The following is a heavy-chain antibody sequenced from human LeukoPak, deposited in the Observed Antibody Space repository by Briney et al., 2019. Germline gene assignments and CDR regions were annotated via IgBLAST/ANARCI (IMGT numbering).Heavy chain of an antibody. J-gene: IGHJ6*02. CDR3: ARRPYSDSSGRLSDV. V-gene: IGHV3-48*02. CDR1: GFAFNSYN. Sequence: PGGSLRLSCAASGFAFNSYNMNWVRQAPGKGLEWISYIGSSGSPTHYADSVRGRFTISRDNAKNSLYLQMNSLRDEDTAVYYCARRPYSDSSGRLSDVWAKGPRSPSP. CDR2: IGSSGSPT. D-gene: IGHD3-22*01.